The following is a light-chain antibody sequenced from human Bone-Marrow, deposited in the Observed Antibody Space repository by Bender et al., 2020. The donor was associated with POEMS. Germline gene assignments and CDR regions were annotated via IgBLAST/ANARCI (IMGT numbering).Light chain of an antibody. Sequence: QSALTQPASVSGSPGQSITISCTGTSSDVGGYNLVSWYQHHPGKAPKLMIHDVTNRPSGVSLRFSGSKSGNTASLTISGLQADDEAHYYCSSYTSDTILIFGGGTKVTVL. J-gene: IGLJ2*01. V-gene: IGLV2-14*03. CDR1: SSDVGGYNL. CDR3: SSYTSDTILI. CDR2: DVT.